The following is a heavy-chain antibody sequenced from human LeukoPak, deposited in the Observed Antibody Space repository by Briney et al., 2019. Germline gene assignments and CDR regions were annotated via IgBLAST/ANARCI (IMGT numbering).Heavy chain of an antibody. CDR1: GFTFSSYA. J-gene: IGHJ4*02. D-gene: IGHD4-23*01. V-gene: IGHV3-23*01. CDR3: AKKSYGGSDY. CDR2: ISGSGGST. Sequence: GGSLRLSCAASGFTFSSYAMSWVRQAPGKGLEWVSGISGSGGSTYYADSVKGRFTISRDNSKNTLYLQMNSLRAEDTAEYYRAKKSYGGSDYWGQGTLVTVSS.